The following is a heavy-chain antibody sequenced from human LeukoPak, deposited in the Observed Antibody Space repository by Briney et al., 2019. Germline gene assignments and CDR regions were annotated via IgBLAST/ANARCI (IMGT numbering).Heavy chain of an antibody. V-gene: IGHV3-30*03. D-gene: IGHD2-15*01. Sequence: LPGGSLRLSCAASGFTFSSYGMYWVRQAPGKGLEWVAVISDDGSNKYYADSVKGRFTISRDNARNSLSLQMSSLRSEDTAVYYCTRRYLEDFQDGSSYNHYFDLWGQGTLVAVSS. J-gene: IGHJ4*02. CDR1: GFTFSSYG. CDR2: ISDDGSNK. CDR3: TRRYLEDFQDGSSYNHYFDL.